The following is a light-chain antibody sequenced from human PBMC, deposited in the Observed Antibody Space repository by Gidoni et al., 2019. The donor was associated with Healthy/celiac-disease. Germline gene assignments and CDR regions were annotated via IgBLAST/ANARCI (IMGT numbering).Light chain of an antibody. CDR2: WAS. J-gene: IGKJ1*01. CDR3: QQYYSTRPWT. CDR1: QSVLYSSNNKNY. V-gene: IGKV4-1*01. Sequence: DIVMTQYPDSLAVSLGERATINCKSSQSVLYSSNNKNYLAWYQQKPGQPPKLLIYWASTRESGVPDRFSGSGSGTDFTLTISSLQAEDVAVYYCQQYYSTRPWTFGQGTKVEIK.